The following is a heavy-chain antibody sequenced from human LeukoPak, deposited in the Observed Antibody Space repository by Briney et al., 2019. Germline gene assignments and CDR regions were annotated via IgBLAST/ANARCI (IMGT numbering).Heavy chain of an antibody. J-gene: IGHJ4*02. V-gene: IGHV3-23*01. Sequence: GGSLRLSCAASGFTFSSYAMNWVRQAPGKGLEWVSVISDSGGSTNYADSVRGRFTISRDNAKNSLYLQMNSLRAEDTAVYYCASGPYYYDSSGYSLGYFDYWGQGTLVTVSS. CDR1: GFTFSSYA. CDR3: ASGPYYYDSSGYSLGYFDY. CDR2: ISDSGGST. D-gene: IGHD3-22*01.